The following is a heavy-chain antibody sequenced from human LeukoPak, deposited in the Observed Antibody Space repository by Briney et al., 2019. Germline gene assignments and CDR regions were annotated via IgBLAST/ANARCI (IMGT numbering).Heavy chain of an antibody. CDR1: GFTFSSYW. CDR3: ARVVGYSSSWYGFDN. J-gene: IGHJ4*02. V-gene: IGHV3-7*01. CDR2: IKQDGSEK. D-gene: IGHD6-13*01. Sequence: HAGGSLRLSCAASGFTFSSYWMSWVRQAPGKGLEWVANIKQDGSEKYYVDSVKGRFTISRDNAKNSLYLQMNSLRAEDTAVYYCARVVGYSSSWYGFDNWGQGTLVTVSS.